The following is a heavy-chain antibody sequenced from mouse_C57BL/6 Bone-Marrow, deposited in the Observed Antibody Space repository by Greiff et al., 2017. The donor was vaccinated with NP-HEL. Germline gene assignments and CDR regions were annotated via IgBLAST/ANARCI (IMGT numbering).Heavy chain of an antibody. D-gene: IGHD1-1*01. V-gene: IGHV5-17*01. CDR2: ISSGSSTI. CDR1: GFTFSDYG. Sequence: DVHLVESGGGLVKPGGSLKLSCAASGFTFSDYGMHWVRQAPEKGLEWVAYISSGSSTIYYADTVKGRFTISRDNAKNTLFLQMTSLRSEDTAMYYCARRTYYYGFAYWGQGTLVTVSA. J-gene: IGHJ3*01. CDR3: ARRTYYYGFAY.